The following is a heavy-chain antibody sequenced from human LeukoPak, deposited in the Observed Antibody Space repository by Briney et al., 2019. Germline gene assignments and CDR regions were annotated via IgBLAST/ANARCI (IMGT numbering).Heavy chain of an antibody. CDR3: ARLFSGATLGEV. CDR1: GYNFTTYW. J-gene: IGHJ4*02. CDR2: IYPGDSDT. D-gene: IGHD1-26*01. Sequence: GESLKISCKCSGYNFTTYWIGWVRQMPGKGLEWMGIIYPGDSDTRYRPSFQGQVIISADSSNNTAYLQWSSLKASDTAMYYCARLFSGATLGEVWGQGTLVSVSS. V-gene: IGHV5-51*01.